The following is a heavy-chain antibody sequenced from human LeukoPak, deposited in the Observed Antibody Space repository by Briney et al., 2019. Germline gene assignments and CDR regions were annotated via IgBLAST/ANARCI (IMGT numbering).Heavy chain of an antibody. CDR2: ISAYNGNT. CDR3: ARGSALRTRGVPADY. CDR1: GYTFTSYG. V-gene: IGHV1-18*01. D-gene: IGHD2-2*01. J-gene: IGHJ4*02. Sequence: ASVKVSCKASGYTFTSYGISWVRQAPGQGLEWMGWISAYNGNTNYAQKLQGRVTMTTDTSTSTAYMELRSLRSDDTAVYYCARGSALRTRGVPADYCGQGTLVTVSS.